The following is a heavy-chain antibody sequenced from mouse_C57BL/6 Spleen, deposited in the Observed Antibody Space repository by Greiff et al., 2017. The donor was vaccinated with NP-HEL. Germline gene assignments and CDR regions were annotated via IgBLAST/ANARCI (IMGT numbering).Heavy chain of an antibody. J-gene: IGHJ3*01. CDR2: IWGVGST. D-gene: IGHD1-1*01. V-gene: IGHV2-6*01. CDR3: ASEYGSSRFAY. CDR1: GFSLTSYG. Sequence: VQRVESGPGLVAPSQSLSITCTVSGFSLTSYGVDWVRQSPGKGLEWLGVIWGVGSTNYNSALKSRLSISKDNSKSQVFLKMNSLQTDDTAMYYCASEYGSSRFAYWGQGTLVTVSA.